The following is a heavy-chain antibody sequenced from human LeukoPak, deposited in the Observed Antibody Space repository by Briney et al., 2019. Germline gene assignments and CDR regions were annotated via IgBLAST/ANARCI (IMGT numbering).Heavy chain of an antibody. J-gene: IGHJ4*02. CDR1: GGSISSSSYY. D-gene: IGHD3-22*01. CDR3: ARDNSYDSSGYYDY. CDR2: IYYSGST. Sequence: SETLSLTCTVSGGSISSSSYYWGWIRQLPGRGLEWIGSIYYSGSTYYNPSLKSRVTISVDTSKNQFSLKLSSVTAADTAVYYCARDNSYDSSGYYDYWGQGTLVTVSS. V-gene: IGHV4-39*07.